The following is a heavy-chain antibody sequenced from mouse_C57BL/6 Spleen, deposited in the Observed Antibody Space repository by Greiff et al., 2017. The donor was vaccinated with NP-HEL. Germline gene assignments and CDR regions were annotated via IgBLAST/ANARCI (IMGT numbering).Heavy chain of an antibody. CDR1: GFTFSSYA. CDR2: ISSGGDYI. Sequence: EVKVVESGEGLVKPGGSLKLSCAASGFTFSSYAMSWVRQTPEKRLEWVAYISSGGDYIYYADTVKGRFTFSRDNARNTLYLQMSSLKSEDTAMDYCTRAGNYDAIDYWGQGTSVTVSS. D-gene: IGHD2-1*01. CDR3: TRAGNYDAIDY. V-gene: IGHV5-9-1*02. J-gene: IGHJ4*01.